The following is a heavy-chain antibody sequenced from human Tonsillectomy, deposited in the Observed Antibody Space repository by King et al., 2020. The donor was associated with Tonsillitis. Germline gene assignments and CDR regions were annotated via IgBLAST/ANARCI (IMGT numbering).Heavy chain of an antibody. D-gene: IGHD6-13*01. J-gene: IGHJ4*02. Sequence: QVQLQESGPGLVKPSETLSLTCAVSGYSISSGYYWGWIRQPPGKGLEWIGSIYHSGSTYYNPSLKSRVTISVDTSKNQFSLKLSPVTAADTAVYYCARVSAEYYFDYWGQGTLVTVSS. CDR3: ARVSAEYYFDY. CDR1: GYSISSGYY. CDR2: IYHSGST. V-gene: IGHV4-38-2*01.